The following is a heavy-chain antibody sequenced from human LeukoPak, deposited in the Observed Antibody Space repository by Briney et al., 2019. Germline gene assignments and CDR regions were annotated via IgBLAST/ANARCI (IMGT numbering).Heavy chain of an antibody. CDR1: GFTFSSYA. Sequence: GGSLRLSCAASGFTFSSYAMHWVREAPGKGLGWVAVISYDGSNKYYADSVKGRFTISRDNSKNTLYLQMNSLRAEDTAVYYCAREGSSSWYLGGTYYFDYWGQGTLVTVSS. CDR3: AREGSSSWYLGGTYYFDY. V-gene: IGHV3-30*04. D-gene: IGHD6-13*01. J-gene: IGHJ4*02. CDR2: ISYDGSNK.